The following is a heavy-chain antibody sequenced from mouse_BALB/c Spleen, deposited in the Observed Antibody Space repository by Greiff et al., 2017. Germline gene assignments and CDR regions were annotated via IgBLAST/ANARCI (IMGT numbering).Heavy chain of an antibody. Sequence: EVQLQESGPEPLKPGASVKISCKASGYSFTGYFMNWVKQSHGKSLEWIGRINPYNGDTFYNQKFKGKATLTVDKSSSTAHMELLSLTSEDSAVYYCGRMAHLRLKAMGNWGQGTSVTVSS. V-gene: IGHV1-37*01. CDR3: GRMAHLRLKAMGN. CDR1: GYSFTGYF. J-gene: IGHJ4*01. CDR2: INPYNGDT. D-gene: IGHD1-2*01.